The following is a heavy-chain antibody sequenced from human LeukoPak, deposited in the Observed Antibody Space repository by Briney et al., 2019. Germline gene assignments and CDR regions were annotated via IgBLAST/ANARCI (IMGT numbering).Heavy chain of an antibody. V-gene: IGHV3-7*01. CDR1: GFTVSSNY. J-gene: IGHJ6*02. CDR2: IKQDGSEK. CDR3: ARFPAYYYYYGMDV. Sequence: PGGSLRLSCAASGFTVSSNYMSWVRQAPGKGLEWVANIKQDGSEKYYVDSVKGRFTISRDNAKNSLYLQMNSLRAEDTAVYYCARFPAYYYYYGMDVWGQGTTVTVSS.